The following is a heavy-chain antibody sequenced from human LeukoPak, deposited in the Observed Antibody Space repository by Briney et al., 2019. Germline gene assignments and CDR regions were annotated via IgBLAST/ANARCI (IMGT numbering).Heavy chain of an antibody. CDR3: ASGGYSYGADAADAFDI. J-gene: IGHJ3*02. D-gene: IGHD5-18*01. CDR2: INHSGST. V-gene: IGHV4-34*01. Sequence: SETLSLTCAVYGGSFSGYYWSWIRQPPGKGLEWIGEINHSGSTNYNPSLKSRVTISVDTSKNQFPLKLSSVTAADTAVYYCASGGYSYGADAADAFDIWGQGTMVTVSS. CDR1: GGSFSGYY.